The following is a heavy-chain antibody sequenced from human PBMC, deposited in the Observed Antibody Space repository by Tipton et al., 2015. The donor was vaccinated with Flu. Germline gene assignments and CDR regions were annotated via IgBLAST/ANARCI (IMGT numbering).Heavy chain of an antibody. CDR3: LRARAQTSDWYGTAFFDP. J-gene: IGHJ5*02. V-gene: IGHV3-23*01. CDR2: ISIEGDR. D-gene: IGHD6-19*01. CDR1: GFNVQSYA. Sequence: GSLRLSCAASGFNVQSYAMSWVRQAPGKGLEWVSDISIEGDRDYADSVKGRFTISRDNSKNMLYLQMNSLRAEDTAMYYCLRARAQTSDWYGTAFFDPWGQGTLVTVSS.